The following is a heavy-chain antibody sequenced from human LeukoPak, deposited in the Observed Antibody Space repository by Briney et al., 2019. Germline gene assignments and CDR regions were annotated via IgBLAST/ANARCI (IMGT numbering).Heavy chain of an antibody. D-gene: IGHD3-3*01. J-gene: IGHJ6*03. V-gene: IGHV4-59*12. Sequence: SETLSLTCTVSDGSISSYYWSWIRQPPGKGLEWIGYIYHSGSTYYNPSLKSRVTISVDRSKNQFSLKLSSVTAADTAVYYCASSFWSGYSDYYYYMDVWGKGTTVTVSS. CDR2: IYHSGST. CDR3: ASSFWSGYSDYYYYMDV. CDR1: DGSISSYY.